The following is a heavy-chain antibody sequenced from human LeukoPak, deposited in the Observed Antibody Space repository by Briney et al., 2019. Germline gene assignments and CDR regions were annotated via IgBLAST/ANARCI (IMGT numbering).Heavy chain of an antibody. J-gene: IGHJ6*02. Sequence: PGGSLRLSCTASGFTFSSYGMHWVRQAPGKGLEWVAVIWFDGSNKYYADSVKGRLTISRDNSKSTLYLQMNSLRAEDTAVYYCAKAVAATGHHYFGMDVWGQGTTVTVSS. V-gene: IGHV3-33*06. CDR1: GFTFSSYG. CDR2: IWFDGSNK. D-gene: IGHD6-19*01. CDR3: AKAVAATGHHYFGMDV.